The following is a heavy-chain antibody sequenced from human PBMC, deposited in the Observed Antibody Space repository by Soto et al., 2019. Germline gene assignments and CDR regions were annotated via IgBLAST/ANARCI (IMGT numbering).Heavy chain of an antibody. Sequence: QVQLQESGPGLVKPSGTLSLTCAVSGGSISSNNWWSWVRQPPGKGLEWIGEIFHSGSTNYNPSLKTRVTISVDKSKSQSSLNLSSVTASGTAVYYFARVFSGSYSDYWGQGTLVTVSS. CDR1: GGSISSNNW. CDR3: ARVFSGSYSDY. V-gene: IGHV4-4*02. J-gene: IGHJ4*02. D-gene: IGHD1-26*01. CDR2: IFHSGST.